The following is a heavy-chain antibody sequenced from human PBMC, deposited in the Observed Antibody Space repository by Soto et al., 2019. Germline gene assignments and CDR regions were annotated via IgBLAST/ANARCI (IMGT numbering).Heavy chain of an antibody. CDR3: ATSFGEYRYYYYGMDV. Sequence: SVKVSCKDSGGTFSSYAIRWVRQAPGQGLEWMGGIIPIFGTANYAQKFQGRVTITADESTSTAYMELSSLRSEDTAVYYCATSFGEYRYYYYGMDVWGQGTTVTVFS. V-gene: IGHV1-69*13. CDR1: GGTFSSYA. D-gene: IGHD3-10*01. J-gene: IGHJ6*02. CDR2: IIPIFGTA.